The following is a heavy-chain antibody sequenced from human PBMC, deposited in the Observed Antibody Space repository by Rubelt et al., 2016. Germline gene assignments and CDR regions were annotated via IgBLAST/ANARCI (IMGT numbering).Heavy chain of an antibody. CDR2: ISGSGGST. Sequence: EVQLLESGGGLVQPGGSLRLSCAASGFTFSSYAMSWVRQAPGKGLEWVSAISGSGGSTYYADSVKGRFTIARANSKNTLYLQMNSLRAEDTAVYYCAKGREDYYYMDVWGKGTTVTVSS. J-gene: IGHJ6*03. CDR3: AKGREDYYYMDV. CDR1: GFTFSSYA. V-gene: IGHV3-23*01.